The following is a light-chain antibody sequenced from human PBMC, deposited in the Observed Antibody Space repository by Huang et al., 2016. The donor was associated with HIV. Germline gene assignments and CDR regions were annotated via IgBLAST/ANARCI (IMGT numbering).Light chain of an antibody. CDR1: QSLLHSNGYNY. V-gene: IGKV2-28*01. J-gene: IGKJ1*01. Sequence: DIVMTQSPRSLPVTPGEPASISCRSSQSLLHSNGYNYLDWYLQKPGQSPQLLICLGSNRASGVPDRFSGSGSGTDFTLRISRVEAEDVGVYYCMQALQTWTFGQGTKVEIK. CDR2: LGS. CDR3: MQALQTWT.